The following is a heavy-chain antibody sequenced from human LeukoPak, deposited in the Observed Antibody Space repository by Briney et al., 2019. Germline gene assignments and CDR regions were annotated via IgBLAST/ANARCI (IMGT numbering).Heavy chain of an antibody. V-gene: IGHV3-48*01. CDR2: ISGGGSAI. CDR3: AGLEFDP. Sequence: GGSLRLSCAASGFIFSDYSMNWVRQAPGKGLEWVSYISGGGSAIYYADSVKGRFTISRDNAKYSLYLQMNSLRAEDTAVYYCAGLEFDPWGQGTLVTVSS. J-gene: IGHJ5*02. CDR1: GFIFSDYS.